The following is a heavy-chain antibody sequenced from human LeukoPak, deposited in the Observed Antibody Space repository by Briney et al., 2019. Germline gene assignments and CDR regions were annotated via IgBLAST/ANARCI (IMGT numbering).Heavy chain of an antibody. Sequence: GSLRLSCAASGFTFSSYAMNWVRPAPGEGLEWVSSISSSSIYIYYADALKGRFTISRDNAKNSLYLQMNSLRAEDTAVYYCAREREYNYGHMLGYWGQGTLVTVSS. CDR2: ISSSSIYI. D-gene: IGHD5-18*01. CDR3: AREREYNYGHMLGY. CDR1: GFTFSSYA. V-gene: IGHV3-21*01. J-gene: IGHJ4*02.